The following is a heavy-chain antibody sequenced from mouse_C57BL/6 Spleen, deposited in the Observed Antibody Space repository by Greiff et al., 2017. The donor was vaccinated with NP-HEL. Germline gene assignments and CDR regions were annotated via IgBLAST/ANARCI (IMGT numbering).Heavy chain of an antibody. D-gene: IGHD4-1*01. CDR3: ARGDDWGPYYYAMDY. V-gene: IGHV1-55*01. Sequence: QVQLQQPGAELVKPGASVKMSCKASGYTFTSYWITWVKQRPGQGLAWIGDIYPGSGSTNYNEKFKSKATLTVDTSSSTAYMQLSSLTSEDSAVYYCARGDDWGPYYYAMDYWGQGTSVTVSS. CDR2: IYPGSGST. J-gene: IGHJ4*01. CDR1: GYTFTSYW.